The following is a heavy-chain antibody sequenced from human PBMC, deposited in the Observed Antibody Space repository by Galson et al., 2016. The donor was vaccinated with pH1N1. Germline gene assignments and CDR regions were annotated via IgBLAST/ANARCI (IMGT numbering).Heavy chain of an antibody. CDR3: ATYYYGSGSYYWQKAEVWYFDL. V-gene: IGHV3-33*01. CDR2: IWSDGSNK. CDR1: GFTLSSYG. J-gene: IGHJ2*01. D-gene: IGHD3-10*01. Sequence: SLRLSCAASGFTLSSYGMHWVRQAPRKGLEWVAVIWSDGSNKYYADSVKGRFTIPRDKSKNTTYLQMNSLRREDTAVYYCATYYYGSGSYYWQKAEVWYFDLWGRGTLVTVSS.